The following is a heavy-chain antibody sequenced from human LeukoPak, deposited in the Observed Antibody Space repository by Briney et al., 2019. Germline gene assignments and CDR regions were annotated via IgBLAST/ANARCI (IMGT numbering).Heavy chain of an antibody. J-gene: IGHJ5*02. CDR3: ARETGGPYNWFAP. Sequence: GGTLRLSCAASGFTYSSYAMHRVRQAPGKGLEWEAVISYEGSNKYYAASVKGRFTISRDNSKNTLYLQMNSLRAEDTAVYYCARETGGPYNWFAPWGQGTLVTVSS. CDR2: ISYEGSNK. D-gene: IGHD7-27*01. V-gene: IGHV3-30*01. CDR1: GFTYSSYA.